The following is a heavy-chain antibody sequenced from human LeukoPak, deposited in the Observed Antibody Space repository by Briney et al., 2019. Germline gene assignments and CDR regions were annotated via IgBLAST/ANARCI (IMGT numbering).Heavy chain of an antibody. CDR1: GFTFSDYS. Sequence: PGGSLRLSCAASGFTFSDYSRNWVRQAPGKGLEWSSYVGISSGKTKYADSVKGRVTISGDSAKNSVFLQMTTLRVADTAVYYCARDHRYAFETWGQGTLVTVSS. D-gene: IGHD5-12*01. CDR3: ARDHRYAFET. V-gene: IGHV3-48*04. CDR2: VGISSGKT. J-gene: IGHJ5*02.